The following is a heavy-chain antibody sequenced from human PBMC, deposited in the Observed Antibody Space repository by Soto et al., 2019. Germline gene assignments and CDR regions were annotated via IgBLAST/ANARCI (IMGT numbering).Heavy chain of an antibody. CDR2: IYTSGST. Sequence: PSETLFLTCTVSGGSISSYYWSWIRQPAGKGLEWIGRIYTSGSTNYNPSLKSRVTMSVDTSKNQFSLKLSSVTAADTAVYYCARVYYDILTGYPPSSGFDYWGQGTLVTVSS. D-gene: IGHD3-9*01. CDR1: GGSISSYY. J-gene: IGHJ4*02. CDR3: ARVYYDILTGYPPSSGFDY. V-gene: IGHV4-4*07.